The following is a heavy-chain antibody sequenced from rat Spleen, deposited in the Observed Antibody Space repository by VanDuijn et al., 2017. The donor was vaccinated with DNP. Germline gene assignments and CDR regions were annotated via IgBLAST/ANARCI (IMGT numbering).Heavy chain of an antibody. J-gene: IGHJ3*01. D-gene: IGHD1-12*03. CDR1: GFTFSNYD. CDR2: ISYDGSST. CDR3: ARSWVDDGYPPFAY. V-gene: IGHV5-7*01. Sequence: EVQLVESGGGLVQPGRSMKLSCAASGFTFSNYDMAWVRQAPKKGLEWVATISYDGSSTNYRDSVKGRFTISRDNAKSTLYLQMDSLRSEDTATYYCARSWVDDGYPPFAYWGQGTLVTVSS.